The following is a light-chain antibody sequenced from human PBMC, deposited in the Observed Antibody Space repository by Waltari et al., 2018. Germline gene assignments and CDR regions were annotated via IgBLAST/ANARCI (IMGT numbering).Light chain of an antibody. CDR1: QSVGTN. V-gene: IGKV3-15*01. CDR2: GAS. Sequence: DIVMTQSPATLPVSPGERATLSRRASQSVGTNLAWYQQRPGQAPRLPLYGASSRATGIPARFSGSGSGTDFTLTINSLQPEDFALYYCQQYHNWPPWAFGQGTKVEIK. CDR3: QQYHNWPPWA. J-gene: IGKJ1*01.